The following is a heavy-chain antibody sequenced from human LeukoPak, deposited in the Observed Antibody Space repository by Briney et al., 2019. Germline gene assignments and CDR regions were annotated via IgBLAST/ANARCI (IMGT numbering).Heavy chain of an antibody. CDR2: IYSSGST. J-gene: IGHJ5*02. D-gene: IGHD3-9*01. Sequence: SETLSLTCTVSGGSISNYYWSWIRQPPGKGLEWIGHIYSSGSTTYSPSLKSRVTMSVDTSKNQFSLKLSSVTAADTAVYYCASLYYDILTGYYSRKNWFDPWGQGTLVTVSS. CDR1: GGSISNYY. V-gene: IGHV4-59*12. CDR3: ASLYYDILTGYYSRKNWFDP.